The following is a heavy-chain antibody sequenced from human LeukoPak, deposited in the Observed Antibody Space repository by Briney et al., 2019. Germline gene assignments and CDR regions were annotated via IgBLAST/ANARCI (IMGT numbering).Heavy chain of an antibody. Sequence: GRSLRLSCAASGFTFSSYGMHWVRQAPGKGLEWVAVISYDGSNKYYADSVKGRFTISRDNSKNTLYLQMNSLRAEDTAVYYCAKLVVPAAIYYYMDVWGKGTTVTVSS. J-gene: IGHJ6*03. CDR2: ISYDGSNK. CDR1: GFTFSSYG. D-gene: IGHD2-2*01. CDR3: AKLVVPAAIYYYMDV. V-gene: IGHV3-30*18.